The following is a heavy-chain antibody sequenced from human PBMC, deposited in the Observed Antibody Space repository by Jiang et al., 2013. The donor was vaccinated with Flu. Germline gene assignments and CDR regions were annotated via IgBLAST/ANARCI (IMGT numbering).Heavy chain of an antibody. V-gene: IGHV4-34*01. CDR1: GGSFTISNYF. Sequence: GLVKPSETLSLTCALYGGSFTISNYFWSWIRQSPGKGLEWIGEINHSGTTNYNPSLKSRVTISVDTSKNHFSLKVNSVTAADTAVYYCVRHLARSDGNCCLNAFDIWGQGTGVTVSS. CDR2: INHSGTT. CDR3: VRHLARSDGNCCLNAFDI. D-gene: IGHD2-15*01. J-gene: IGHJ3*02.